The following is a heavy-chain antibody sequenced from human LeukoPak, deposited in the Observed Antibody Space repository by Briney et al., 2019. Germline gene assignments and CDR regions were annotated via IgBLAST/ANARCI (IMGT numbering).Heavy chain of an antibody. Sequence: ASVKVSCKASGYTFTSYGISWVRQAPGQGLEWMGWISAYNGNTNYAQKLQGRVTMTTDTSTSTAYMELRGLRSDDTAVYYCARYSSGWYYYGMDVWGQGTTVTVSS. CDR1: GYTFTSYG. CDR2: ISAYNGNT. J-gene: IGHJ6*02. CDR3: ARYSSGWYYYGMDV. V-gene: IGHV1-18*01. D-gene: IGHD6-19*01.